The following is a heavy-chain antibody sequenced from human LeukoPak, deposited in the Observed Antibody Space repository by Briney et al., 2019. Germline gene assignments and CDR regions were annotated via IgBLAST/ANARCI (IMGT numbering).Heavy chain of an antibody. J-gene: IGHJ4*02. CDR3: ARSNYYDSSGYPQSDY. D-gene: IGHD3-22*01. CDR2: IYYSGST. V-gene: IGHV4-59*01. Sequence: IYYSGSTNYTPSLKSRVTISVDTSKNQFSLQLSSVTAADTAVYYCARSNYYDSSGYPQSDYWGQGTLVTVSS.